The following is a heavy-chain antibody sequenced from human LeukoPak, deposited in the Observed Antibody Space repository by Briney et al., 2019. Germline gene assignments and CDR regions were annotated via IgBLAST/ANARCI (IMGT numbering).Heavy chain of an antibody. CDR1: GFTFSSYE. J-gene: IGHJ4*02. Sequence: PGGSLRLSCAASGFTFSSYEMNWVRQAPGKGLEWVSYINSSGSTIYYADSVKDRFTISRDNAKNSLYLQMNSLRAEDTAVYYCARDLGWELAYWGQGTLVTVSS. CDR2: INSSGSTI. CDR3: ARDLGWELAY. D-gene: IGHD1-26*01. V-gene: IGHV3-48*03.